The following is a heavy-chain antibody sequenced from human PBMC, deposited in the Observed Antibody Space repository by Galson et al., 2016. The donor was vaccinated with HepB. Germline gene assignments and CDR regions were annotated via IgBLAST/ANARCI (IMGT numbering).Heavy chain of an antibody. Sequence: SLRLSCAASGFTFSNYAVNWVRQTPGKGLEWVSTISGSRANTYYAASVKGRFTISGDDSKNTMYLQMNNLRAEETAVYYCAKSGFLDVYNWFDPWGQGTLVIVSS. D-gene: IGHD3-16*01. V-gene: IGHV3-23*01. CDR3: AKSGFLDVYNWFDP. J-gene: IGHJ5*02. CDR1: GFTFSNYA. CDR2: ISGSRANT.